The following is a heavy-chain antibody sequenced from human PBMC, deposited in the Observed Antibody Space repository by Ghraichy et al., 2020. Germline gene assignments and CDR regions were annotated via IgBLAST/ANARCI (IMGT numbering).Heavy chain of an antibody. D-gene: IGHD6-13*01. CDR3: ARDLSLVAAAGRHGMDV. J-gene: IGHJ6*02. Sequence: GGSLRLSCAASGFTFSSYSMNWVRQAPGKGLEWVSYISSSSSTIYYADSVKGRFTISRDNAKNLLYLQMNSLRDEDTAVYYCARDLSLVAAAGRHGMDVWGQGTTVTVSS. CDR1: GFTFSSYS. V-gene: IGHV3-48*02. CDR2: ISSSSSTI.